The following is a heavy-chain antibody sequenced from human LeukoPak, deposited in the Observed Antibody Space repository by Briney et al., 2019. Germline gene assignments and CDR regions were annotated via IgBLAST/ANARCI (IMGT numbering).Heavy chain of an antibody. CDR1: GYSFTSQW. V-gene: IGHV5-51*01. CDR3: ARRQGCSSTSCPPDS. J-gene: IGHJ4*02. D-gene: IGHD2-2*01. CDR2: IYPGDSDT. Sequence: GESLKISCRASGYSFTSQWIGWVRQMPGKGLEWMGIIYPGDSDTRYSPSFQGQVTMSADKSINTAYLQWSSLKASDTAMYYCARRQGCSSTSCPPDSWGQGTLVTVSS.